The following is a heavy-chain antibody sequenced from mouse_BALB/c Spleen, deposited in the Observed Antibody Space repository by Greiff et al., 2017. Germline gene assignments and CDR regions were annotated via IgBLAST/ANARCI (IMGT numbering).Heavy chain of an antibody. CDR1: GFTFSSYG. D-gene: IGHD2-4*01. V-gene: IGHV5-6-3*01. CDR2: INSNGGST. J-gene: IGHJ3*01. CDR3: ASSSTMITRFAY. Sequence: EVQGVESGGGLVQPGGSLKLSCAASGFTFSSYGMSWVRQTPDKRLELVATINSNGGSTYYPDSVKGRFTISRDNTKNTLYLQMSSLKSEDTAMYYGASSSTMITRFAYWGQGTLVTVSA.